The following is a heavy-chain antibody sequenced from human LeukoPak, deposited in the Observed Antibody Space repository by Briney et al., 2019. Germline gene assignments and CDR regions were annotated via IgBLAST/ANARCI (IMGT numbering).Heavy chain of an antibody. CDR2: ISDSGAST. D-gene: IGHD3-3*01. J-gene: IGHJ4*02. Sequence: GGSLRLSCAASGFTFSTYAMSWVRQARGKALEWVSTISDSGASTFYADSVRGRFTISRDNSKNTLYLQINILRAEDTAVYYCAKEAKSGYYYFDYWGQGTLVTVSS. V-gene: IGHV3-23*01. CDR3: AKEAKSGYYYFDY. CDR1: GFTFSTYA.